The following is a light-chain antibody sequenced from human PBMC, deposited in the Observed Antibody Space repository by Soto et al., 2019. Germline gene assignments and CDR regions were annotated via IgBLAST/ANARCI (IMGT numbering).Light chain of an antibody. CDR1: QSVSSN. CDR2: AAS. V-gene: IGKV3-15*01. J-gene: IGKJ1*01. Sequence: EMVMTQSPATLSVSPGERATLSCRASQSVSSNLAWYQQKPGQAPRLLIYAASTRATGIPARFSGSGSGTEFTLTISSLQSEDCAVYYCQQYNNWPGTFGQGTKVEI. CDR3: QQYNNWPGT.